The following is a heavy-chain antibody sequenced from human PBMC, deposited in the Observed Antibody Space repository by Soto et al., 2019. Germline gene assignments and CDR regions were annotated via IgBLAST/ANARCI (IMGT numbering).Heavy chain of an antibody. Sequence: ESLKISCKGPGHLFNNHWIGWVRQTPGKGLEWMGLFFTRDSETKTSPSFQGHVSFSVDNSINTVYLQWTSLKTTDTGIYFCARGYFDSGHGYDLWGQGTLVTVSS. D-gene: IGHD3-10*01. J-gene: IGHJ5*02. CDR1: GHLFNNHW. V-gene: IGHV5-51*01. CDR3: ARGYFDSGHGYDL. CDR2: FFTRDSET.